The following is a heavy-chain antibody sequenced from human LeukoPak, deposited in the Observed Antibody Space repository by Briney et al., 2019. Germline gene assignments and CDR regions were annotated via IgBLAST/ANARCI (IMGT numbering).Heavy chain of an antibody. D-gene: IGHD1-26*01. J-gene: IGHJ4*02. V-gene: IGHV1-18*01. CDR3: ARVVFEVGFQFDF. CDR2: ISTYNDNT. CDR1: GYTFNNYG. Sequence: AAVKLCCTASGYTFNNYGINWARQAPGQGLEWMGWISTYNDNTNYAQKLQGRVTMTTDTSTSTAYMELRSLTSDDTAVYYCARVVFEVGFQFDFWGQGPLLTFSS.